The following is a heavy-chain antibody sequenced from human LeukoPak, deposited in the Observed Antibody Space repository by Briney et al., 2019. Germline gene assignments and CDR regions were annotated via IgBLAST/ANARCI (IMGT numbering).Heavy chain of an antibody. CDR1: GFTFSSYS. CDR3: ARDLQYRSSYDYVWGSYRRGNAFDI. CDR2: ISSSSSTI. Sequence: GGSLRLSCAASGFTFSSYSMNWVRQAPGKGLEWVSYISSSSSTIYYADSVKGRFTISRDNAKNSLYLQMNSLRAEDTAVYYCARDLQYRSSYDYVWGSYRRGNAFDIWGQGTMVTVSS. J-gene: IGHJ3*02. D-gene: IGHD3-16*02. V-gene: IGHV3-48*01.